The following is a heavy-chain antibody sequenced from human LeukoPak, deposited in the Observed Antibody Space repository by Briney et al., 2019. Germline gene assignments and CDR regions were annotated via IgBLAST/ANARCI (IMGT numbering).Heavy chain of an antibody. CDR2: ISGSGGST. J-gene: IGHJ4*02. V-gene: IGHV3-23*01. D-gene: IGHD6-13*01. CDR1: GFTFSSYW. Sequence: GGSLRLSCAASGFTFSSYWMSWVRQAPGKGLEWVSAISGSGGSTYYADSVKGRFTISRDNSKNTLYLQMNSLRAEDTAVYYCAKDLSRIAAAGVLDYWGQGTLVTVSS. CDR3: AKDLSRIAAAGVLDY.